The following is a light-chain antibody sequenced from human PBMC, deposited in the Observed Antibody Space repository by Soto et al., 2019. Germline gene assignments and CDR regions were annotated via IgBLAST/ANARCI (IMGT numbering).Light chain of an antibody. Sequence: EIVLTQSPVTLSLSPGERATLSCRASQSVTDFLAWYQQQPGQAPRLLISGASTRATGIPARFSGSGSGTEFTLTISSLQSEDFAVYYCQQYNNWSTFGQGTRLEIK. CDR1: QSVTDF. CDR3: QQYNNWST. CDR2: GAS. V-gene: IGKV3-15*01. J-gene: IGKJ5*01.